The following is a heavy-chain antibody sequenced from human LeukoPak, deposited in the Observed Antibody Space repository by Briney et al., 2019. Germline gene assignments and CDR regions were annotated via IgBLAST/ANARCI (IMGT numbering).Heavy chain of an antibody. D-gene: IGHD1-7*01. Sequence: GVSVKVSCKASGYTFTSYGISWVRQAPGQGLEWMGWISAYNGNTNYAQKLQGRVTMTTDTSTSTAYMELRSLRSDDTAVYYCARDEAGTLGFYYYYMDVWGKGTTVTVSS. CDR3: ARDEAGTLGFYYYYMDV. V-gene: IGHV1-18*01. CDR2: ISAYNGNT. CDR1: GYTFTSYG. J-gene: IGHJ6*03.